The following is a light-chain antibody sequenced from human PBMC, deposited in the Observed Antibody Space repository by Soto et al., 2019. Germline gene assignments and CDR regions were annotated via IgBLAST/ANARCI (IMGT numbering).Light chain of an antibody. CDR2: EVS. J-gene: IGLJ1*01. CDR1: SSDVGAYNF. Sequence: QSVLTQPASVSGSPGQSITISCTGTSSDVGAYNFVSWYQQYPGKAPKLMIYEVSNRPSGVSNRFSGPKSGNTASLTISGLQAEDEADYYCSSYTSRSTYVFGTGTRSPS. CDR3: SSYTSRSTYV. V-gene: IGLV2-14*01.